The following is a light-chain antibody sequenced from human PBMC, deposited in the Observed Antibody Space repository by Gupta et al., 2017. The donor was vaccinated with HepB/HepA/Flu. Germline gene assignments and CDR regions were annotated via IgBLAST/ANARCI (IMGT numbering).Light chain of an antibody. CDR1: SSDVGGYDY. V-gene: IGLV2-14*03. CDR3: SSFTSSGTHV. Sequence: QCALTKPGSVFGTPGQSTTISCPGTSSDVGGYDYVSWYQQHPGKAPRLMIYDVRNRPSGVSNRFSGSKSGNTASLTISGLQAEDEADYYCSSFTSSGTHVFGSGTKVTVL. CDR2: DVR. J-gene: IGLJ1*01.